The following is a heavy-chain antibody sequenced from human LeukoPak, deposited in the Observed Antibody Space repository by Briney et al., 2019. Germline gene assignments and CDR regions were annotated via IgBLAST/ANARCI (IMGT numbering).Heavy chain of an antibody. CDR1: GYSISSGYY. V-gene: IGHV4-38-2*02. CDR2: IYHSGST. CDR3: ARVAPSSGWSQVDY. J-gene: IGHJ4*02. D-gene: IGHD6-19*01. Sequence: SETLSLTCTVSGYSISSGYYWGWIRQPPGKGLEWIGSIYHSGSTYYNPSLKSRVTISVDTSKNQFSLKLSSVTAADTAVYYCARVAPSSGWSQVDYWGQGTLVTVSS.